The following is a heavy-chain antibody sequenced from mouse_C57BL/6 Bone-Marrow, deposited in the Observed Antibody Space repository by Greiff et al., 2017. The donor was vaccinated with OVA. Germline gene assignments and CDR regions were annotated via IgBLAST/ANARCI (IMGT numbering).Heavy chain of an antibody. Sequence: EVHLVESGGGLVQPKGSLKLSCAASGFSFNTYAMNWVRQAPGKGLEWVARIRSKSNNYATYYADSVKDRFTISRDDSESMLYLQMNNLKTEDTAMYYCVRGDGYLAWFAYWGQGTLVTVSA. CDR3: VRGDGYLAWFAY. J-gene: IGHJ3*01. V-gene: IGHV10-1*01. D-gene: IGHD2-3*01. CDR1: GFSFNTYA. CDR2: IRSKSNNYAT.